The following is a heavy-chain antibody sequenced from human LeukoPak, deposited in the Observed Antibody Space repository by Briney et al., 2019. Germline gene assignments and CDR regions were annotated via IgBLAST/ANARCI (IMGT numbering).Heavy chain of an antibody. D-gene: IGHD6-19*01. CDR2: IRSDGSNK. Sequence: GGSLRLSCAASGFTFSSYGMHWVRQAPGKGLEWVGVIRSDGSNKNYVDSVKGRFTISRDNSKNTLYLQMNSLRAEDTAVYYCARLGIAVAGNFDYWGQGTLVTVSS. CDR1: GFTFSSYG. V-gene: IGHV3-33*01. CDR3: ARLGIAVAGNFDY. J-gene: IGHJ4*02.